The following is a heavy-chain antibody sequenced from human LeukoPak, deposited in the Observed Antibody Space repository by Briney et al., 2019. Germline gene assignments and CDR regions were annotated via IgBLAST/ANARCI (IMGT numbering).Heavy chain of an antibody. CDR1: GGTFSSYA. CDR2: IMPILGIA. Sequence: ASVKVSCKASGGTFSSYAISWVRQAPGQGLEWMGRIMPILGIANYAQKFQGRVTITADKSTSTAYMELSSLRSEDTAVYYCASRPTYYYDSSGYPPYWYFDLWGRGTLVTVSS. J-gene: IGHJ2*01. D-gene: IGHD3-22*01. CDR3: ASRPTYYYDSSGYPPYWYFDL. V-gene: IGHV1-69*04.